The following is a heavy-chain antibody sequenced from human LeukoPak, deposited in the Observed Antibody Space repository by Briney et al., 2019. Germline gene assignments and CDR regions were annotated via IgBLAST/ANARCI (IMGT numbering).Heavy chain of an antibody. D-gene: IGHD3-3*01. J-gene: IGHJ3*02. CDR1: GFTFSSYS. CDR3: ERDRVTIFGVVSAFDI. V-gene: IGHV3-21*01. Sequence: GGSLRLSCAASGFTFSSYSMDWVRQAPGKGLEWVSSISSSSSYIYYADSVKGRFTISRDNAKNSLYLQMNSLRAEDTAVYYCERDRVTIFGVVSAFDIWGQGTMVTVSS. CDR2: ISSSSSYI.